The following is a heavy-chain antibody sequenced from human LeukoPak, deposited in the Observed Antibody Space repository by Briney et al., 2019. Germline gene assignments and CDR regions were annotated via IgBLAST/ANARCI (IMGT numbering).Heavy chain of an antibody. CDR3: ARDREEGHIVVADDAFDI. V-gene: IGHV1-69*13. CDR1: GGTFSSCA. Sequence: ASVKVSCKASGGTFSSCAISWVRQAPGQGLEWMGGIIPIFGTANYAQKFQGRVTITADESTSTAYMELSSLRSEDTAVYYCARDREEGHIVVADDAFDIWGQGTMVTVSS. J-gene: IGHJ3*02. D-gene: IGHD2-21*01. CDR2: IIPIFGTA.